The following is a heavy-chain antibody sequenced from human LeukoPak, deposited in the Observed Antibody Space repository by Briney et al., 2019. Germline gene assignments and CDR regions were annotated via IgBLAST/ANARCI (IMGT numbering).Heavy chain of an antibody. D-gene: IGHD1-26*01. V-gene: IGHV4-59*01. CDR1: GDSISTYY. J-gene: IGHJ6*02. CDR2: IDYRGST. CDR3: ARDVSYSGSYYYYYGMDV. Sequence: MPSETLSLTCTVSGDSISTYYWGWIRQPPGKGLEWIAYIDYRGSTTYNPSLRSRVTISVDTSRNQFSLKLSSVTAADTAVYYCARDVSYSGSYYYYYGMDVWGQGTTVTVSS.